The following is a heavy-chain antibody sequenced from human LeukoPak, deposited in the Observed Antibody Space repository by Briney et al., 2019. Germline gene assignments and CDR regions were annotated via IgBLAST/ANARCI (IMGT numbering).Heavy chain of an antibody. J-gene: IGHJ4*02. V-gene: IGHV3-11*01. CDR1: GFTFSDYY. CDR2: ISSSGSTI. Sequence: GGSLRLSCAASGFTFSDYYMSWIRQAPGKGLEWVSYISSSGSTIYYADSVKGRFTISRDNSKNTLYLQMNSLRAEDTAVYYCAKSEGSGWWGYYFDYWGQGTLVTVSS. CDR3: AKSEGSGWWGYYFDY. D-gene: IGHD6-19*01.